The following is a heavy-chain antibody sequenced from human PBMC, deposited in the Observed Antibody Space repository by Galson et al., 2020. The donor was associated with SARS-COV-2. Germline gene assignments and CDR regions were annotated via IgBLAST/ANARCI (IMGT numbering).Heavy chain of an antibody. Sequence: ETSETLSLTCTVSGDSFTSDNYYWGWIRQPPGKGLEWIGNIFSSGSTSYNPSLKSRITISVDTSKKQFSLKLRSVTAADTSVFFCAGQTMDKAMDAFDIWGQGTLVTVSS. CDR2: IFSSGST. CDR3: AGQTMDKAMDAFDI. CDR1: GDSFTSDNYY. D-gene: IGHD5-18*01. V-gene: IGHV4-39*01. J-gene: IGHJ3*02.